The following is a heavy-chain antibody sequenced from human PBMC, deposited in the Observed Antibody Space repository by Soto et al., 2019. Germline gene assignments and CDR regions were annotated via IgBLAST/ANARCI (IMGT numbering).Heavy chain of an antibody. CDR1: GGSISSSSYY. Sequence: XXTLSLTCSVSGGSISSSSYYWGSIRQPPGKGLEWIGSIYYSGSTYYNPSLKSRVTIPVDTSKNQFSLKLSSVTDADTAVYYCAKGGSGSYSNAFDIWGQGTMVTVSS. CDR3: AKGGSGSYSNAFDI. V-gene: IGHV4-39*01. D-gene: IGHD3-10*01. CDR2: IYYSGST. J-gene: IGHJ3*02.